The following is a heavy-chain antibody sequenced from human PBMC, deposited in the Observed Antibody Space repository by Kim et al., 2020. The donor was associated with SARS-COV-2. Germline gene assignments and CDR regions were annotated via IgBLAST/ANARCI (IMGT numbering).Heavy chain of an antibody. V-gene: IGHV1-69*01. Sequence: QKFQGRVTITADESTSTAYMELSSLRSEDTAVYYCARAGTLYPSSSRWFDPWGQGTLVTVSS. D-gene: IGHD6-13*01. J-gene: IGHJ5*02. CDR3: ARAGTLYPSSSRWFDP.